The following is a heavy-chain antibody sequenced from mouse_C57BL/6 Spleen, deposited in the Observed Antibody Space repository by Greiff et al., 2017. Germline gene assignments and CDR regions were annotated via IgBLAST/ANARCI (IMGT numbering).Heavy chain of an antibody. CDR2: INPNYGTT. CDR3: GRGHYDDSRYIDY. Sequence: VQLQQSGPELVKPGSSVKISCKTSGYSFTDYNMNWVKQSNGKSLEWIGVINPNYGTTSYNQKFKGKATLTLDPSSSTAYMQLNSLTSEDSAVYYCGRGHYDDSRYIDYWGQGTTVTVSS. V-gene: IGHV1-39*01. CDR1: GYSFTDYN. J-gene: IGHJ2*01. D-gene: IGHD1-1*01.